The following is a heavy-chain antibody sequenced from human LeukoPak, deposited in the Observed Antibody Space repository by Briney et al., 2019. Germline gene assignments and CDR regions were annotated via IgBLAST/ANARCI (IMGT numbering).Heavy chain of an antibody. CDR2: INSDGSGT. Sequence: GGSLRLSCAASGFTFNIYWMHWARQAPGKGLVWVSHINSDGSGTNYADSVKGRFTISRDNAKNTLYLQMNSLRAEDTAVYYCARDRGYQIDYWGQGILVTVSS. J-gene: IGHJ4*02. CDR3: ARDRGYQIDY. D-gene: IGHD3-10*01. CDR1: GFTFNIYW. V-gene: IGHV3-74*01.